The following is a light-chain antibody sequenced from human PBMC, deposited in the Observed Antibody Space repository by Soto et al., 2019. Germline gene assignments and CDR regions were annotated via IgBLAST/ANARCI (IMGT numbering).Light chain of an antibody. J-gene: IGLJ2*01. Sequence: QSVLTQPPSASGTPGQRVTISCSGSSSNIGIKIVSWYQQLPGTAPKLLIYSDDQRPSGVPDRFSASKSGTSASLAISDLQSEDEADYYCAAWDDSLDGPVFGGGTKLTV. CDR3: AAWDDSLDGPV. CDR1: SSNIGIKI. V-gene: IGLV1-44*01. CDR2: SDD.